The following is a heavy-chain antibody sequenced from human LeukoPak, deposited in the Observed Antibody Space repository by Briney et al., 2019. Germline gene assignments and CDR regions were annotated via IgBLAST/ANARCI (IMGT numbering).Heavy chain of an antibody. D-gene: IGHD6-13*01. CDR3: ARDGGSSWYRY. CDR1: GESFSGYN. V-gene: IGHV4-34*01. CDR2: INHSGST. Sequence: SETLSLTCAVYGESFSGYNWNWIRQPPGKGLEWIGEINHSGSTNYNPSLKSRVTMSVDTSKNQFSLKLSSVTAADTAVYYCARDGGSSWYRYWGQGTLVTVSS. J-gene: IGHJ4*02.